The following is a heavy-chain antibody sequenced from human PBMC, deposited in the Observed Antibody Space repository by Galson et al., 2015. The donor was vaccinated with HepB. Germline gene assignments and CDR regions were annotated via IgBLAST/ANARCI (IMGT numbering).Heavy chain of an antibody. J-gene: IGHJ4*02. CDR3: AKPSRPGYSSSWYVYDY. CDR2: IGGSGGST. V-gene: IGHV3-23*01. Sequence: SLRLSCAASGFTFSSYAMSWVRQAPGKGLEWVSAIGGSGGSTYYADSVKGRFTISRDNSKNTLYLQMNCLRAEDTAVYYCAKPSRPGYSSSWYVYDYWGQGTLVTVSS. CDR1: GFTFSSYA. D-gene: IGHD6-13*01.